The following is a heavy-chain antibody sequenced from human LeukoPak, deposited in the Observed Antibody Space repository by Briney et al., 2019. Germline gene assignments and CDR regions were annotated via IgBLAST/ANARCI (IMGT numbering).Heavy chain of an antibody. V-gene: IGHV1-69*06. CDR3: ARSPLATVTTGGGYFDY. CDR2: IIPIFGTA. Sequence: SVKLSCKASGGTFSSYAISWVRQAPGQGLEWMGGIIPIFGTANYAQKFQGRVTITADKSTSTAYMELSSLRSEDTAVYYCARSPLATVTTGGGYFDYWGQGTLVTVSS. CDR1: GGTFSSYA. J-gene: IGHJ4*02. D-gene: IGHD4-17*01.